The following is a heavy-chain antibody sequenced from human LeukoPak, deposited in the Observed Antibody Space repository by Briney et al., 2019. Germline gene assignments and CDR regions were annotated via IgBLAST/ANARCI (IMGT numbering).Heavy chain of an antibody. Sequence: PSETLSLTCTVSGGSISSYYWSWIRQPAGKGREWIGRIYTSGSTNYNPSLKSRVTMSVDTSKNQFSLKLSSVTAADTAVYYCARKNKYCSSTSCYRAFDIWGQGTMVTVSS. J-gene: IGHJ3*02. D-gene: IGHD2-2*01. CDR2: IYTSGST. CDR3: ARKNKYCSSTSCYRAFDI. V-gene: IGHV4-4*07. CDR1: GGSISSYY.